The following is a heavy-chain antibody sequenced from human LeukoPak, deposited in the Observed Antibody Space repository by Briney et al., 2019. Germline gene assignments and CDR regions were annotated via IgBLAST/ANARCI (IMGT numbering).Heavy chain of an antibody. CDR3: ARVDCSSTSCYPSWIQLLFRSYYYGMDV. V-gene: IGHV3-30-3*01. CDR1: GFTFSSYA. J-gene: IGHJ6*02. CDR2: ISYDGSNK. Sequence: GGSLRLSCAASGFTFSSYAMHWVRQAPGKGLEWVAVISYDGSNKYYADSVKGRFTISRDNSKNTLYLQMNSLRAEDTAVYYCARVDCSSTSCYPSWIQLLFRSYYYGMDVWGQGTTVTVSS. D-gene: IGHD2-2*01.